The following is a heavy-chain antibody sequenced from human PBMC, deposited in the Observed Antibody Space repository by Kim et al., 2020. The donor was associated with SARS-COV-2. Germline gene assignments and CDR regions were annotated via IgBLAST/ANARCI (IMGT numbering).Heavy chain of an antibody. V-gene: IGHV3-30*18. D-gene: IGHD3-22*01. J-gene: IGHJ4*01. Sequence: GGSLRLSCAASGFTFSSYGMHWVRQAPSKGLEWVAVISYDGSNKYYADSVKGRFTISRDNSKNTLYLQMNSLRAEDTAVYYCAKDYFYYDSSGYYDYWG. CDR2: ISYDGSNK. CDR3: AKDYFYYDSSGYYDY. CDR1: GFTFSSYG.